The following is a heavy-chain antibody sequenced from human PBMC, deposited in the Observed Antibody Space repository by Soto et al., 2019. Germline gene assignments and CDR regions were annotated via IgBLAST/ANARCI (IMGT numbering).Heavy chain of an antibody. CDR1: GFTFSDYY. J-gene: IGHJ6*02. CDR3: ARVGGEVIPAAIGGGYGMDV. V-gene: IGHV3-11*06. D-gene: IGHD2-2*01. Sequence: GGSLRLSCAASGFTFSDYYMSWIRQAPGKGLEWISYISGSNIYTNYADSVEGRFTISRDNANNSLYLQMDSLRVEDTAVYYCARVGGEVIPAAIGGGYGMDVWGQGTTVTVSS. CDR2: ISGSNIYT.